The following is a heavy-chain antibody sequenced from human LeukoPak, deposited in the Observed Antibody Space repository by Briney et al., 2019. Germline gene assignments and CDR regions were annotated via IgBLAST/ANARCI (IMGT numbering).Heavy chain of an antibody. J-gene: IGHJ3*02. D-gene: IGHD3-22*01. CDR3: ARDLGDYYDSSGRKVDAFDI. CDR1: GGSISSYY. CDR2: IYYSGST. Sequence: SETLSLTCTVSGGSISSYYWSWIRQPPGKGLEWIGYIYYSGSTNYNPSLKSRVTISVDTSKNQFSLKLSSVTAADTAVYYCARDLGDYYDSSGRKVDAFDIWGQGTMVTVSS. V-gene: IGHV4-59*12.